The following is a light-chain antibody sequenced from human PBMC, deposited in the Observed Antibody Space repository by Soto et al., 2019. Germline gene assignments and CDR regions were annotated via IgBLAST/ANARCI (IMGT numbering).Light chain of an antibody. CDR2: AAS. V-gene: IGKV1-8*01. J-gene: IGKJ4*01. CDR1: QGISSY. Sequence: AIGLTQSPSTLSLSTGERATLTCRASQGISSYLAWYQQKPGKAPKLLIYAASTMDTGVPSRFSGSGSGTDFTLTISCLQSEDFAIYYCQQYYSWPLTFGGGTKVEIK. CDR3: QQYYSWPLT.